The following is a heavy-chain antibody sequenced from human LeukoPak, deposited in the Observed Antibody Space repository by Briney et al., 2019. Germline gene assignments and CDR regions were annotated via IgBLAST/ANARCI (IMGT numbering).Heavy chain of an antibody. J-gene: IGHJ5*02. D-gene: IGHD3-3*01. CDR2: ISYDGSNK. CDR3: ARESVNAYYDFWSGRLGSFDP. CDR1: GFTFSSYG. Sequence: GGSLRLSCAASGFTFSSYGMHWVRQAPGKGLEWVAVISYDGSNKYYADSVKGRFTISRDNSKNTLYLQMNSLRAEDTAVYYCARESVNAYYDFWSGRLGSFDPWGQGTLVTVSS. V-gene: IGHV3-30*19.